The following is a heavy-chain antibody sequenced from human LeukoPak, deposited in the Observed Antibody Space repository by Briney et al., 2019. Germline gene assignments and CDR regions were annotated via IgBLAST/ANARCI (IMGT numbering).Heavy chain of an antibody. CDR3: ARDRYGYGSGTYGMDV. Sequence: PSETLSLTCAVYGGSFSGYYWSWIRQPPGKGLEWIGEINHSGSTNYNPSLKSRVTISVDTSKNQFSLKLSSVTAADTAVYYCARDRYGYGSGTYGMDVWGQGTTVTVSS. V-gene: IGHV4-34*01. CDR2: INHSGST. J-gene: IGHJ6*02. D-gene: IGHD3-10*01. CDR1: GGSFSGYY.